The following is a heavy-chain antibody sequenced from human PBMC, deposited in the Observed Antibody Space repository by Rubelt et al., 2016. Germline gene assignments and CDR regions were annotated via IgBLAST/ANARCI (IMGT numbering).Heavy chain of an antibody. J-gene: IGHJ4*02. Sequence: GGGVVQPGRSLRLSCAASGFTFSDYLMHWVRQAPGKGLEWVAVISFDGNDKYYADSVKGRFSISRDNSKNTVYLQMNSLRAEDTAVFYCTRGSTGITGTRGLNYFDFWGQGTLVTVSS. V-gene: IGHV3-30*04. CDR2: ISFDGNDK. CDR3: TRGSTGITGTRGLNYFDF. CDR1: GFTFSDYL. D-gene: IGHD1-7*01.